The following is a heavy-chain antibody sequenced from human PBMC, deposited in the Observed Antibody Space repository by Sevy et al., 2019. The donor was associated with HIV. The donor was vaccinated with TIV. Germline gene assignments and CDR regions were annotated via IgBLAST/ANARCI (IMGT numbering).Heavy chain of an antibody. Sequence: GGSLRLSCAASGLTLTTTCMSWVRQAPGKGLEWVAGVTSDGTTYYADAVRDRFTVPRDNSKNTRYLQLNSRRADDTAVFYCAGGDTTMITDLDYWGQRTLVTVSS. D-gene: IGHD3-16*01. CDR3: AGGDTTMITDLDY. J-gene: IGHJ4*02. CDR2: VTSDGTT. V-gene: IGHV3-53*01. CDR1: GLTLTTTC.